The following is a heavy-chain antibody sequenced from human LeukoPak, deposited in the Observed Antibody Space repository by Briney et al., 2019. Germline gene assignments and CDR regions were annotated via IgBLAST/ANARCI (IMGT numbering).Heavy chain of an antibody. D-gene: IGHD2-2*02. V-gene: IGHV3-11*01. CDR3: AGYCSSTSCYTVDY. Sequence: GGSLRLSCAASGFTFSDYYMSWIRQAPGKGLEWVSYISSSGSTIYYADSVKGRFAISRDNAKNSLYLQMNSLRAEDTAVYYCAGYCSSTSCYTVDYWGQGTLVTVSS. CDR2: ISSSGSTI. J-gene: IGHJ4*02. CDR1: GFTFSDYY.